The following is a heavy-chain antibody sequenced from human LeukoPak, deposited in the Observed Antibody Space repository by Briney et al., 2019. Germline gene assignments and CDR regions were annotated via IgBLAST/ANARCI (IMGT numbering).Heavy chain of an antibody. CDR2: ISYDGSNK. J-gene: IGHJ5*02. V-gene: IGHV3-30*18. CDR1: GFTFSSYG. D-gene: IGHD6-13*01. CDR3: AKVSRASSSHTGGWFDP. Sequence: GGSLRLSCAASGFTFSSYGMHWVRQAPGKGLEWVAVISYDGSNKYYADSVKGRFTISRDNSMNTLYLQMNSLRAEDTAVYYCAKVSRASSSHTGGWFDPWGQGTLVTVSS.